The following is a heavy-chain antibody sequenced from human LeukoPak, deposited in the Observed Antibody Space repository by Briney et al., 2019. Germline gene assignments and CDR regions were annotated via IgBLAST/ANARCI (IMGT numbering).Heavy chain of an antibody. CDR1: GHSIRSGSY. Sequence: SETLSLTCDVSGHSIRSGSYWGWIWQPPGKGLEWIGSIYHSGNTYYNSSLKSRLIISVDTSKNQISLKLSSVAAADTAIYHCARGRGGSGDRVIFDIWGQGTWSRSRQ. J-gene: IGHJ4*02. CDR3: ARGRGGSGDRVIFDI. D-gene: IGHD1-26*01. V-gene: IGHV4-38-2*01. CDR2: IYHSGNT.